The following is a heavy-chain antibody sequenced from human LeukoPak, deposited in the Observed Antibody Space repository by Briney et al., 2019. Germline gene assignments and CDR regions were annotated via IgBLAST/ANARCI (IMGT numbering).Heavy chain of an antibody. V-gene: IGHV3-23*01. CDR2: ISGNGGST. J-gene: IGHJ4*02. D-gene: IGHD5-24*01. CDR3: EKRMARMATITPFDY. CDR1: GFTLCAYA. Sequence: GGSLRLSRAASGFTLCAYAMSWVPEAPGKGLEWVSAISGNGGSTYYADSVRGRFTISRDNSKNTLYLQMNSLRGEETAVYYCEKRMARMATITPFDYWGEGTLVTVS.